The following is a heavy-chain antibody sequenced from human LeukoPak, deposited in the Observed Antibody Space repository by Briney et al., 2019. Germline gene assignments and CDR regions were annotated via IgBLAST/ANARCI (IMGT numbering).Heavy chain of an antibody. CDR2: ISYEENKI. CDR3: ARNRKRWDPRHFGMDV. CDR1: GFSFSTYG. V-gene: IGHV3-30*03. D-gene: IGHD1-26*01. J-gene: IGHJ6*02. Sequence: GRSLRLSCEGSGFSFSTYGIHWVRQSPDKGLEWVAVISYEENKIYYRESVKGRFTVSRDNSHSTVFLQMNSLTTEDSAVYYCARNRKRWDPRHFGMDVWGRGTTVIVSS.